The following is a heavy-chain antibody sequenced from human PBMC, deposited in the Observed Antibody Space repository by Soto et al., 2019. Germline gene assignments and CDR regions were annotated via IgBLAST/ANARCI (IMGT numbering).Heavy chain of an antibody. V-gene: IGHV3-7*01. D-gene: IGHD7-27*01. CDR1: GFIFSSYW. Sequence: EVQLVESGGNLVQPGGSLRLSCAASGFIFSSYWMNWVRQAPGKGLEWVASINQDGREKYYVDSVKGRSTISRDNAKNSLYLQVNSLRGEDTAVYYCARDGEAPGLYLDYWGQGTLVTVSS. CDR2: INQDGREK. CDR3: ARDGEAPGLYLDY. J-gene: IGHJ4*02.